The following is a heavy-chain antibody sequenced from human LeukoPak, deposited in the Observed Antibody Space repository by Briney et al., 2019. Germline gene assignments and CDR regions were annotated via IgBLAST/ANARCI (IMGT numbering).Heavy chain of an antibody. J-gene: IGHJ4*02. D-gene: IGHD3-22*01. CDR2: ISSSSSYI. CDR1: GFTFISYS. Sequence: GGSLRLSCAASGFTFISYSMNWVRQAPGKGLEWVSSISSSSSYIYYADSVKGRFTISRDNAKNSLYLQMNSLRAEDTAVYYCARLRETYYYDSSGYYSFDYWGQGTLVTVSS. V-gene: IGHV3-21*01. CDR3: ARLRETYYYDSSGYYSFDY.